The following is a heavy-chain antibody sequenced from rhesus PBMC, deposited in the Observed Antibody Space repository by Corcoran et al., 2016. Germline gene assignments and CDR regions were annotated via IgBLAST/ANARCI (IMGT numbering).Heavy chain of an antibody. J-gene: IGHJ3*01. V-gene: IGHV4S7*01. CDR1: GGSIRDRSF. CDR3: SREGQHANIWTGQYDAFDF. CDR2: MYGRQGNT. D-gene: IGHD3-3*01. Sequence: QVQLQESGPGLVKPSETLSLTCAVSGGSIRDRSFWNLIRQPPGKGLEWIGHMYGRQGNTPTNPSLKRRVNMSKDTSKKQLSLNLGSVTAADTAVDYCSREGQHANIWTGQYDAFDFWGQGLRVTVYS.